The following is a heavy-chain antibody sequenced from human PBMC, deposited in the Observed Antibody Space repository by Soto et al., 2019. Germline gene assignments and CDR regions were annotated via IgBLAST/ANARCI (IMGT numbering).Heavy chain of an antibody. D-gene: IGHD2-8*02. CDR2: ISYDGSYK. CDR3: AKATATGGGAFDI. Sequence: GGSLRLSCAASGFTFSSYVMHWVRQAPGKGLEWVAVISYDGSYKYYADSVKGRFTISRDNSKHTLYLQMSSLRVEDTAVYYCAKATATGGGAFDISGQGTMVTVSS. V-gene: IGHV3-30*18. J-gene: IGHJ3*02. CDR1: GFTFSSYV.